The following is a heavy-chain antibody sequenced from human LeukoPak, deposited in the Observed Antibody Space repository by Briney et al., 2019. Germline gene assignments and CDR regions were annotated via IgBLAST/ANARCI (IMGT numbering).Heavy chain of an antibody. CDR2: IYYSRRT. CDR3: ARFTTQGYGWGGYNRFDP. CDR1: GGSISSSSYY. V-gene: IGHV4-39*07. D-gene: IGHD3-16*01. J-gene: IGHJ5*02. Sequence: WETLSLTCTVSGGSISSSSYYWGWIPQPPGKGLEWTGSIYYSRRTYYNPALKSRVTISVDTSKNQFSLKLSSVPAADTAVYYWARFTTQGYGWGGYNRFDPWGQGTLVTVSS.